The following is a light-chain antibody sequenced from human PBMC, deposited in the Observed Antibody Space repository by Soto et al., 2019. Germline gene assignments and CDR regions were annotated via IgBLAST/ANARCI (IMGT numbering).Light chain of an antibody. CDR2: DVS. CDR1: SSDVGGYNY. Sequence: QSALTQPASVSGSPGQSITISCTGTSSDVGGYNYVSWYQQNPGKAHKLMIYDVSNRPSGVSNRSSGSKSGNTASLTISGLQDEDEADYYCSSYTSSSTVVFGGGTKLTVL. J-gene: IGLJ2*01. CDR3: SSYTSSSTVV. V-gene: IGLV2-14*01.